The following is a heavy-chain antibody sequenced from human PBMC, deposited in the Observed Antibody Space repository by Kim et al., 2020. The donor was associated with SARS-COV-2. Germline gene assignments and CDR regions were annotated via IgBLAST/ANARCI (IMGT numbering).Heavy chain of an antibody. CDR3: ARAVNYYGSGRAMDV. V-gene: IGHV4-59*01. Sequence: PSLKSRVTIVVDTSKNQFSLKLSSVTAADTAVYYCARAVNYYGSGRAMDVWGQGTTVTVSS. D-gene: IGHD3-10*01. J-gene: IGHJ6*02.